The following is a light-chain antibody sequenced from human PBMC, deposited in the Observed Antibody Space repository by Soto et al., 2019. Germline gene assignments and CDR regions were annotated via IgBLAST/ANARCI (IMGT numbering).Light chain of an antibody. Sequence: QSALTQPPSASGSPGQTVAISCTGTSSDVGTYNYVSWYQQHPGKAPKLMIYDVIQRPSGVPARFSGSKSGNTASLTVSGRQPEGEAEYYGCSYTARSTYVLGTGTKLTVL. CDR3: CSYTARSTYV. J-gene: IGLJ1*01. V-gene: IGLV2-8*01. CDR1: SSDVGTYNY. CDR2: DVI.